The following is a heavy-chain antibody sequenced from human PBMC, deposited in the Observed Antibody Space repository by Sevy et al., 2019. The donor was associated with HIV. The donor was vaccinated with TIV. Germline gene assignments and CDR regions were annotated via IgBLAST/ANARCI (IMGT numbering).Heavy chain of an antibody. Sequence: GESLKISCAASGFTFSSFEMNWVRQAPGKGLEWVSYISSSGSTIYYADSVRGRFTISRDNAKKSLYLQMNGLRAEDTAVYYCAKRGGQYDLGMDVWGQGTTVTVSS. CDR2: ISSSGSTI. J-gene: IGHJ6*02. V-gene: IGHV3-48*03. CDR3: AKRGGQYDLGMDV. CDR1: GFTFSSFE. D-gene: IGHD3-3*01.